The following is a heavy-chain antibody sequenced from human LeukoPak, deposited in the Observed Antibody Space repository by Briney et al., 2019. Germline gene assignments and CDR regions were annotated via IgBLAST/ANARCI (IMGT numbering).Heavy chain of an antibody. CDR3: ASYGSGADY. D-gene: IGHD3-10*01. CDR2: INHSGST. J-gene: IGHJ4*02. CDR1: GGSIRSSYYY. V-gene: IGHV4-39*07. Sequence: SETLSLTCTVSGGSIRSSYYYWSWIRQPPGKGLEWIGEINHSGSTNYNPSLKSRVTISVDTSKNQFSLKLSSVTAADTAVYYCASYGSGADYWGQGTLVTVSS.